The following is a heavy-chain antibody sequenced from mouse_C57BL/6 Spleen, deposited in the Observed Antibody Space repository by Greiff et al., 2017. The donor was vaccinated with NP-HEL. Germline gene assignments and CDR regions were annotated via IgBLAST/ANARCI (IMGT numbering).Heavy chain of an antibody. J-gene: IGHJ2*01. CDR2: IYPGDGDT. Sequence: QVQLQQSGPELVKPGASVKISCKASGYAFSSSWVNWVKQRPGKGLEWIGRIYPGDGDTNYNGKFKGKATLTADKSSSTAYMQLSSLTSEDSAVYFCARERSTMITTLFDYWGQGTTLTVSS. D-gene: IGHD2-4*01. CDR1: GYAFSSSW. V-gene: IGHV1-82*01. CDR3: ARERSTMITTLFDY.